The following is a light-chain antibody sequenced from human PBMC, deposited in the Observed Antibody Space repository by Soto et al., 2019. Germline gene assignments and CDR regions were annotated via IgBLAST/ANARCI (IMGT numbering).Light chain of an antibody. Sequence: QLVLTQSPSASASLGASVKLTCILSSGHSSYAIAWHQQQPEKGPRYLMKLNSDGSHNKGDGIPDRFSGSSSGAERYLTISSLQSEDEADYYCQTWGTGIRVFGGGTKVTVL. J-gene: IGLJ3*02. V-gene: IGLV4-69*01. CDR3: QTWGTGIRV. CDR2: LNSDGSH. CDR1: SGHSSYA.